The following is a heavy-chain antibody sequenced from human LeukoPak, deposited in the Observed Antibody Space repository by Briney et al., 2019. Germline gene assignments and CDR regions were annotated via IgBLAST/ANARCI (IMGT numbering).Heavy chain of an antibody. J-gene: IGHJ4*02. D-gene: IGHD5-18*01. Sequence: PGGSLRLSCAASGFTFSSYWMSWVRQARGKGLEWVANIMQDGSEKYYVDSVKGRFTISRDNAKNSLYLQMNSLRAEDTAVYYCAREGATDTAMAYFDYWGQGTLVTVSS. CDR2: IMQDGSEK. CDR3: AREGATDTAMAYFDY. CDR1: GFTFSSYW. V-gene: IGHV3-7*01.